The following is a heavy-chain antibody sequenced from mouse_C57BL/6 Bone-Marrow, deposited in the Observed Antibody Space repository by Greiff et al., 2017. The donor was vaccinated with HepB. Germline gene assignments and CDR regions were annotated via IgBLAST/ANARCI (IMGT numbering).Heavy chain of an antibody. D-gene: IGHD1-3*01. V-gene: IGHV5-6-4*01. CDR1: GFTFSSYT. CDR2: ISGGGGNT. CDR3: TRDKGYY. J-gene: IGHJ2*01. Sequence: EVKLVESGGGLVKPGGSLKLSCAASGFTFSSYTMSWVRQTPEKRLEWVATISGGGGNTYYPDSVKGRFTISRDNAKNTLYLQMSSLKSEDTAMYYCTRDKGYYWGQGTTLTVSS.